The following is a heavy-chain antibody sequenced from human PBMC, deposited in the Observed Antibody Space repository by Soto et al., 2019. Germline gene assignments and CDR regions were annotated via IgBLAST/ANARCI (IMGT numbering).Heavy chain of an antibody. CDR3: ARAADSSSWYWRGGKWFDP. D-gene: IGHD6-13*01. J-gene: IGHJ5*02. CDR1: GYSISSGYY. CDR2: IYHSGST. V-gene: IGHV4-38-2*01. Sequence: SETLSLTCAVSGYSISSGYYWGWIRQPPGKGLEWIGSIYHSGSTYYNPSLKSRVTISVDTSKNQFSLKLSSVTAADTAVYYCARAADSSSWYWRGGKWFDPWGQGTLVTVSS.